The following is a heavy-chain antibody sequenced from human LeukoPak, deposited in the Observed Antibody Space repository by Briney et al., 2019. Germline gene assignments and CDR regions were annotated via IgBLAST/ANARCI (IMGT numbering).Heavy chain of an antibody. V-gene: IGHV4-39*01. J-gene: IGHJ4*02. CDR2: IYYSGST. CDR1: GGSISSGGYY. CDR3: ARQNRITIFGVVILPPATLFDY. D-gene: IGHD3-3*01. Sequence: SETLSLTCTVSGGSISSGGYYWSWIRQPPGTGLEWIGSIYYSGSTYYNPSLKSRVTISVDTSKNQFSLKLSSVTAADTAVYYCARQNRITIFGVVILPPATLFDYWGQGTLVTVSS.